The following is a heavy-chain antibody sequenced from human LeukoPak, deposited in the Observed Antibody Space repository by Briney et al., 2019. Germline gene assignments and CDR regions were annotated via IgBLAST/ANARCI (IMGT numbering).Heavy chain of an antibody. V-gene: IGHV3-7*01. Sequence: GGSLRLSCAASGFTFSSYWMSWVRQAPGKGLEGVANIKQDGSEKYYVDSVKGRFTISRDNAKNSLYLQMNSLRAEDTAVYYCARRYCSGGSCYSNGASYFDYWGQGTLVTVSS. CDR1: GFTFSSYW. CDR3: ARRYCSGGSCYSNGASYFDY. D-gene: IGHD2-15*01. J-gene: IGHJ4*02. CDR2: IKQDGSEK.